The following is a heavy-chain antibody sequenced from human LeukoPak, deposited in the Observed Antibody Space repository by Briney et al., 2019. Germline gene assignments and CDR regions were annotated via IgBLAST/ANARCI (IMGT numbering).Heavy chain of an antibody. CDR1: GGSITSRSYH. CDR2: ISDSGST. V-gene: IGHV4-39*01. Sequence: SETLSLTCTVSGGSITSRSYHWGWIRQPPGKGLELIGSISDSGSTYYNPSLKSRVTISVHTSKTQFSLKLSSMTDADTAVYYCAKTWIPAPFDYWGQGTLVTVSS. CDR3: AKTWIPAPFDY. J-gene: IGHJ4*02. D-gene: IGHD5-18*01.